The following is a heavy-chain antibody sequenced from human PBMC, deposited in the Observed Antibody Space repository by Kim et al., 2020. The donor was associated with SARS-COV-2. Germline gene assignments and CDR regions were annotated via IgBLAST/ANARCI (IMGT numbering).Heavy chain of an antibody. CDR3: ARHDPQWLRFENYFDY. V-gene: IGHV4-39*01. J-gene: IGHJ4*02. CDR2: IYYSGST. D-gene: IGHD5-12*01. Sequence: SETLSLTCTVSGGPISGSSYYWGWIRQPPGKGLEWIGSIYYSGSTYYNPSLKSRVTISVDTSKNQFSLKLSSVTAADTAVYYCARHDPQWLRFENYFDYWGQGTLVTVSS. CDR1: GGPISGSSYY.